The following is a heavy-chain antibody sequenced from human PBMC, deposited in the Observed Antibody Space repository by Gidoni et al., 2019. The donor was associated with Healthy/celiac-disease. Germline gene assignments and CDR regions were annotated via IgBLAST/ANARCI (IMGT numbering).Heavy chain of an antibody. CDR3: TSLYYYDSSGYYYFDY. D-gene: IGHD3-22*01. J-gene: IGHJ4*02. CDR2: IRSKANSYAT. CDR1: GFTFSGLA. V-gene: IGHV3-73*01. Sequence: EVQLVESGGGLVQPGGSLKLFCAASGFTFSGLAMHWVRQASGKGLEWVGRIRSKANSYATAYAASVKGRFTISRDDSKNTAYLQMNSLKTEDTAVYYCTSLYYYDSSGYYYFDYWGQGTLVTVSS.